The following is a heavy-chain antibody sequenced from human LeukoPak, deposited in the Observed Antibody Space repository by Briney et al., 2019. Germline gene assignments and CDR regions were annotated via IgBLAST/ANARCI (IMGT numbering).Heavy chain of an antibody. V-gene: IGHV3-20*04. J-gene: IGHJ4*02. D-gene: IGHD2-21*02. CDR3: ARVVRSLPNCGGDCYIFDY. Sequence: GGSLRLSCAASGFTFDEYLMSWVRQAPGKGLEWVSGIDWNGGSTGYADSVKGRFTISRDNAKSSLYLQMNSLRVEDTAFYYCARVVRSLPNCGGDCYIFDYWGQGTLVAVSS. CDR2: IDWNGGST. CDR1: GFTFDEYL.